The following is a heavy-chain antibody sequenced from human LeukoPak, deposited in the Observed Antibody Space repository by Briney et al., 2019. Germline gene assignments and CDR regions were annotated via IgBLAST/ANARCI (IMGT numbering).Heavy chain of an antibody. D-gene: IGHD3-3*01. CDR2: IYAGDST. Sequence: TGGSLRLSCAASGFTFSSSYISWVRQAPGKGLEWVSVIYAGDSTYYADSVKGRFIISRDNSKNTVYLQMDSLRAEDTAVYYCARSYTHYDFWSGYTYQNYFDPWGQGTLVTVSS. J-gene: IGHJ5*02. V-gene: IGHV3-53*01. CDR1: GFTFSSSY. CDR3: ARSYTHYDFWSGYTYQNYFDP.